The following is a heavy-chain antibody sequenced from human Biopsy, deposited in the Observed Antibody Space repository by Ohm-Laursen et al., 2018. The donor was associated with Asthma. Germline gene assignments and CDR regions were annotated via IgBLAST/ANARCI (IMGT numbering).Heavy chain of an antibody. V-gene: IGHV4-39*01. J-gene: IGHJ6*02. CDR3: VRGSSSWHHGPFHYYYGLDV. D-gene: IGHD6-13*01. Sequence: SDTLSLTCSLSSGSGGYMRSGNYYWGWIRQPPGKGLEWIGSIYYSGTTYYNPSLESRVTVSADTSKNEFSLKLTSVTAADTAVDYCVRGSSSWHHGPFHYYYGLDVWGQGTTATVSS. CDR2: IYYSGTT. CDR1: SGSGGYMRSGNYY.